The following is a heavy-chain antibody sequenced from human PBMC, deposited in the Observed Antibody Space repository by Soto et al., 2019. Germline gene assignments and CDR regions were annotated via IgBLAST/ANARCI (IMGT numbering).Heavy chain of an antibody. CDR3: AKGSEFSNSYTLDFDF. CDR1: GFTFSSYA. Sequence: LRLSCAASGFTFSSYAMSWVRQAPGRGLEWVSIISGNGGSTYYAASVKGRFTISRDNTKNTLCLQMDSLTAEDTAVYYCAKGSEFSNSYTLDFDFWGQGALVTVSS. J-gene: IGHJ4*02. D-gene: IGHD6-6*01. CDR2: ISGNGGST. V-gene: IGHV3-23*01.